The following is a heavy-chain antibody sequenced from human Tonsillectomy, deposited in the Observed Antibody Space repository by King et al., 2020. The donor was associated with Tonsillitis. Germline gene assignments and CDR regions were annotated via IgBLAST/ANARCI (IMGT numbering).Heavy chain of an antibody. CDR2: INPSGGST. J-gene: IGHJ4*02. CDR3: AKEFTFGGVIVRGGYFDY. D-gene: IGHD3-16*02. V-gene: IGHV1-46*01. CDR1: GYTFTSYY. Sequence: QLVQSGAEVKKPGASVKVSCKASGYTFTSYYMHWVRQAPGQGLEWMGIINPSGGSTNYAQKFQGRVTVTRDMSTSTVYMELSSLRSEDTAVYYCAKEFTFGGVIVRGGYFDYWGQGTLVTVSS.